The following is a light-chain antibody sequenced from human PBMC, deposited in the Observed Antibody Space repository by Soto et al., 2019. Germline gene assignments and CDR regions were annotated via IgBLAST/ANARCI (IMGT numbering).Light chain of an antibody. Sequence: IVMTQSPATLSVSPWERATLSCWSSQSVINNLAWYQQKPGQASRLVIFGASTRASGIPARFSGRGSGTDFTLTISSLQSDDFAVYYCQQYNNWPPWTFGQGTKVDIK. CDR3: QQYNNWPPWT. CDR2: GAS. CDR1: QSVINN. V-gene: IGKV3D-15*01. J-gene: IGKJ1*01.